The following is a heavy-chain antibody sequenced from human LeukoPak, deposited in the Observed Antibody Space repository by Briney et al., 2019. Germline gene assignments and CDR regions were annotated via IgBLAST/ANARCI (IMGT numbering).Heavy chain of an antibody. D-gene: IGHD2-15*01. CDR1: GGTFSSYA. V-gene: IGHV1-69*13. CDR2: IIPMFGTA. CDR3: ARGVLGYCSGGSCYAWFDP. J-gene: IGHJ5*02. Sequence: SVKVSCKASGGTFSSYAISWVRQAPGQGLEWMGGIIPMFGTANYAQKLQGRVTITADESTSTAYMELSSLTSEDTAVYYCARGVLGYCSGGSCYAWFDPWGQGTLVTVSS.